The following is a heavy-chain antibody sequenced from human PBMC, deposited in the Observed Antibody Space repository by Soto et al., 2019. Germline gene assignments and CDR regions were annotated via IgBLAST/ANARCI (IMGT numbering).Heavy chain of an antibody. CDR2: ISYDGSNK. V-gene: IGHV3-30-3*01. Sequence: PGGSLRLSCAASGFTFSSYAMHWVRQAPGKGLEWVAVISYDGSNKYYADSVKGRFTISRDNSKNTLYLQMNSLRAEDTAVYYCASSPWYSSSWYEFDYWGQGTLVTVSS. CDR1: GFTFSSYA. J-gene: IGHJ4*02. CDR3: ASSPWYSSSWYEFDY. D-gene: IGHD6-13*01.